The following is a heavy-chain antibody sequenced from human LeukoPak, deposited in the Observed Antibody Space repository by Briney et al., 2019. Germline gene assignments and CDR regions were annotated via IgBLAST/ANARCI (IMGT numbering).Heavy chain of an antibody. CDR3: ARGFDPRSGNDY. CDR2: ISSSGSTI. D-gene: IGHD3-10*01. V-gene: IGHV3-48*03. J-gene: IGHJ4*02. CDR1: GFTFSSYE. Sequence: GGSLRLSCAASGFTFSSYEMNWVRQAPGKGLEWVSYISSSGSTIYYADSVKGRFTISRDNAKNSLYLQMNSLRAEDTAVYYCARGFDPRSGNDYWGQGTLVTVSS.